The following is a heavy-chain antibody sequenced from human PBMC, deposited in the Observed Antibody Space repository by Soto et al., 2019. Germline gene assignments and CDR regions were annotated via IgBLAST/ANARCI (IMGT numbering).Heavy chain of an antibody. Sequence: ASVKVSCKASGYTFTSYAIIWVRQAPGQGLEWMGWISGYNGNTNYGQKFQGRVTMTTDTTTSTAYMELRSLRSDDTDVYYCARDDRDGGDYWGQGPLVTVSS. D-gene: IGHD3-10*01. CDR2: ISGYNGNT. J-gene: IGHJ4*02. CDR3: ARDDRDGGDY. V-gene: IGHV1-18*04. CDR1: GYTFTSYA.